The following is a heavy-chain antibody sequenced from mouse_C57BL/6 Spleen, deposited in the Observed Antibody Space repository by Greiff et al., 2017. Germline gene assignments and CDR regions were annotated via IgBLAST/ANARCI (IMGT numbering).Heavy chain of an antibody. D-gene: IGHD2-3*01. Sequence: EVNVVESGGGLVQPGGSMKLSCAASGFTFSDAWMDWVRQSPEKGLEWVAEIRNKANNHATYYAESVKGRFTISRDDSKSSVYLQMNSLRAEDTGIYYCTRPLIYDGYPFAYWGQGTLVTVSA. J-gene: IGHJ3*01. CDR1: GFTFSDAW. CDR3: TRPLIYDGYPFAY. V-gene: IGHV6-6*01. CDR2: IRNKANNHAT.